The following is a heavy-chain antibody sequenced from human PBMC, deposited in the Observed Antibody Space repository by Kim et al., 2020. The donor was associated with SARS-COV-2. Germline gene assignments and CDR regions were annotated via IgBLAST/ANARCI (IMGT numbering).Heavy chain of an antibody. D-gene: IGHD3-3*01. CDR1: GYTFTSYG. CDR3: AREHYDFWSGTRGAFDI. CDR2: ISAYNGNT. V-gene: IGHV1-18*01. Sequence: ASVKVSCKASGYTFTSYGISWVRQAPGQGLEWMGWISAYNGNTNYAQKLQGRVTMTTDTSTSTAYMELRSLRSDDTAVYYCAREHYDFWSGTRGAFDIWGQGTMVTVSS. J-gene: IGHJ3*02.